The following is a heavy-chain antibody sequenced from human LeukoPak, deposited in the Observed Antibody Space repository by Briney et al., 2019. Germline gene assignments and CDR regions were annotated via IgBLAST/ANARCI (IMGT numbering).Heavy chain of an antibody. V-gene: IGHV4-4*07. CDR2: IYTNGGI. CDR1: GGSISSSY. J-gene: IGHJ5*02. CDR3: AKTRSSPSWFDP. Sequence: SETLSLTCTVSGGSISSSYWSWIRQAAGKGLEWIGRIYTNGGINYNPSLKSRVTISFDKSQNQLSLRLSSVTAADTAVYYCAKTRSSPSWFDPWGQGTLVTVSS.